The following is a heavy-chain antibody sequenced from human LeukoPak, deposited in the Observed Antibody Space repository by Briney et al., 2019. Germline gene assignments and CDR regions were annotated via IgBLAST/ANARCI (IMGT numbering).Heavy chain of an antibody. V-gene: IGHV4-39*07. D-gene: IGHD6-13*01. CDR3: ARIYSSSWYHYYYGMDV. Sequence: SETLSLTCTVSGGSISSSSYYWGWIRQPPGKGLEWIGSIYYSGSTYYNPSLKSRVTISVDTSKNQFSLKLSSVTAADTAVYYCARIYSSSWYHYYYGMDVWGQGTTVTVSS. CDR1: GGSISSSSYY. J-gene: IGHJ6*02. CDR2: IYYSGST.